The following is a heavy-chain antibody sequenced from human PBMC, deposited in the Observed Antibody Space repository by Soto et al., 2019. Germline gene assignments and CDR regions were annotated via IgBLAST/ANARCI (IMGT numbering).Heavy chain of an antibody. CDR1: GVSISSYF. D-gene: IGHD6-13*01. CDR2: TYHRGST. V-gene: IGHV4-59*12. CDR3: AVPGAGDFDY. Sequence: SETLSLTCSVSGVSISSYFWTWIRQPPGRGLEWIGYTYHRGSTNYSPSLKSRVAIALDKSKNQFSLRLTSMTAADTAVYYCAVPGAGDFDYWSQGTLVTVSS. J-gene: IGHJ4*02.